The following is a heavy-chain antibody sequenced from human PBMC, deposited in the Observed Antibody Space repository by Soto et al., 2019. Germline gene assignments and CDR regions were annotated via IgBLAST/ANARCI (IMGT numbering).Heavy chain of an antibody. J-gene: IGHJ4*02. CDR1: GFNFAAYS. Sequence: EVQLVESGGNLVNPGESLRLSCAVSGFNFAAYSLSWVRQAPGKGLEWVSSIDPSGTYTHYADSVEGRFTISRDNAKSSLYLQMISLRVEDTAVYYCARDWLTGDAREAFDHWGQGTLVAVSS. CDR3: ARDWLTGDAREAFDH. V-gene: IGHV3-21*01. D-gene: IGHD7-27*01. CDR2: IDPSGTYT.